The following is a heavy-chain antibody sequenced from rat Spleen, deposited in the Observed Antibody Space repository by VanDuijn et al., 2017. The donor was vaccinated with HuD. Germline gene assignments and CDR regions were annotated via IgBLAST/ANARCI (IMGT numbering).Heavy chain of an antibody. D-gene: IGHD1-11*01. CDR2: IWGDGST. V-gene: IGHV2-1*01. J-gene: IGHJ3*01. CDR1: GFSLISHS. CDR3: ARIPGGYTHHWPAY. Sequence: QVQLKESGPGLVQSSQTLSLICTVSGFSLISHSVHWVRQPPGKGLEWMGGIWGDGSTNYNSALKYRLNISRDTSKSQVLRKVNTPQTEHTAIHTSARIPGGYTHHWPAYWGQGTPVTVSP.